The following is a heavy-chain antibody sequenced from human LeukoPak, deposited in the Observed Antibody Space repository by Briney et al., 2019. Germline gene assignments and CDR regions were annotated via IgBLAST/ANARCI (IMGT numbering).Heavy chain of an antibody. Sequence: GGSLSLSCAASGFTFSSYSMNWVRQAPGKGLEWVSSISSSSSYIYYADSVKGRFTISRDNAKNSLYLQMNSLRAEDTAVYYCARGGYSYGYRDYWGQGTLVTVSS. CDR1: GFTFSSYS. CDR3: ARGGYSYGYRDY. D-gene: IGHD5-18*01. V-gene: IGHV3-21*01. CDR2: ISSSSSYI. J-gene: IGHJ4*02.